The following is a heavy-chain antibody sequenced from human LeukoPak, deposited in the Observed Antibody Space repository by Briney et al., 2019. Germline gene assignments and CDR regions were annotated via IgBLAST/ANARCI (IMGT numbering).Heavy chain of an antibody. D-gene: IGHD2-21*01. Sequence: GGSLRLSCAASGFTFSSYGMHWVRQAPGKGLEWVAFIRYDGSNKYYADSVKGRFTISRGNSKNTLYLQMNSLRAEDTAVYYCAKWGYCGGDCYWSETSWGQGTLVTVSS. CDR1: GFTFSSYG. CDR2: IRYDGSNK. CDR3: AKWGYCGGDCYWSETS. J-gene: IGHJ5*02. V-gene: IGHV3-30*02.